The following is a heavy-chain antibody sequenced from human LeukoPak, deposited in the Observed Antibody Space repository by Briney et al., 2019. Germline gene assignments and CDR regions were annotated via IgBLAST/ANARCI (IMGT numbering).Heavy chain of an antibody. J-gene: IGHJ4*02. CDR1: GFTFSSSW. CDR2: ISGSGGST. Sequence: GGSLRLSCAASGFTFSSSWMTWVRQAPGKGLEWVSAISGSGGSTYYADSVKGRFTISRDNSKNTLYLQMNSLRAEDTAVYYCAKARSSGWYSVPFDYWGQGTLVTVSS. V-gene: IGHV3-23*01. D-gene: IGHD6-19*01. CDR3: AKARSSGWYSVPFDY.